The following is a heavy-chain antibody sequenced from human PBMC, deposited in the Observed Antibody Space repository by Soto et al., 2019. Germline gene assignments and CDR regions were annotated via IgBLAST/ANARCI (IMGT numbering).Heavy chain of an antibody. CDR1: GYTFTGYY. J-gene: IGHJ6*02. Sequence: ASVKVSCKASGYTFTGYYIHWVRQAPGQGLEWMGWINPKSGGTSYTQKFQGWVTMTRDTSISTAYMELGSLRSDDTAVYYCAREMRAVAVIDYYYGMDVWGQGTTVTVSS. D-gene: IGHD6-19*01. V-gene: IGHV1-2*04. CDR3: AREMRAVAVIDYYYGMDV. CDR2: INPKSGGT.